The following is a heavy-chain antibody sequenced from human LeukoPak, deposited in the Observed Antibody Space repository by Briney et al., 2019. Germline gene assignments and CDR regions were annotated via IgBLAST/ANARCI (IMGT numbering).Heavy chain of an antibody. CDR2: IYHSGST. Sequence: PSETLSLTCTVSGGSISSSSYYWGWIRQPPGKGLEWIGSIYHSGSTYYNPSLKSRVTISVDTSKNQFSLKLTSVTAADTAVYYCAKVMTMVVHVFDIWGQGTMVTVSS. J-gene: IGHJ3*02. CDR1: GGSISSSSYY. D-gene: IGHD4/OR15-4a*01. V-gene: IGHV4-39*07. CDR3: AKVMTMVVHVFDI.